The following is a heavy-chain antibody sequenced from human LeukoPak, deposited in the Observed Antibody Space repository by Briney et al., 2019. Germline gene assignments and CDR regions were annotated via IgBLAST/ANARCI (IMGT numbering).Heavy chain of an antibody. CDR3: ASGTYSGDFFDY. CDR2: IYYSGST. V-gene: IGHV4-30-4*01. D-gene: IGHD2-15*01. J-gene: IGHJ4*02. Sequence: SQTLSLTCTVSGGSISSGDYYWSWIRQPPGKGLEWIGYIYYSGSTYYNPSLKSRATISVDTSKNQFSLKLSSVTAADTAVYYCASGTYSGDFFDYWGQGTLVTVSS. CDR1: GGSISSGDYY.